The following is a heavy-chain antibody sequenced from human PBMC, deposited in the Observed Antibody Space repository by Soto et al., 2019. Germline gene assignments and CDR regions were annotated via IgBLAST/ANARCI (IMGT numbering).Heavy chain of an antibody. CDR2: IIPIFGTA. CDR3: AREVNPYSGSYYIGENY. J-gene: IGHJ4*02. CDR1: GGTFSSYA. Sequence: SVKVSCKASGGTFSSYAISWVRQAPGQGLEWMGGIIPIFGTANYAQKFQGRVTITADESTSTAYMELSSLRSEDTAVYYCAREVNPYSGSYYIGENYWGQGTLVTVSS. D-gene: IGHD1-26*01. V-gene: IGHV1-69*13.